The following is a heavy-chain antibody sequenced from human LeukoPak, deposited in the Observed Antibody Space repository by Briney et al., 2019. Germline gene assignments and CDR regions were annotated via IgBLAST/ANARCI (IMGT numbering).Heavy chain of an antibody. CDR1: GGTFSSYA. Sequence: SVKVSCKASGGTFSSYAISWVRQAPGQGLEWMGRIIPILGIANYAQKFQGRVTITADKPTSTAYMELSSLRSEDTAVYYCAREGWDLTTVVPGTPHYFDYWGQGTLVTVSS. D-gene: IGHD4-23*01. CDR2: IIPILGIA. CDR3: AREGWDLTTVVPGTPHYFDY. V-gene: IGHV1-69*04. J-gene: IGHJ4*02.